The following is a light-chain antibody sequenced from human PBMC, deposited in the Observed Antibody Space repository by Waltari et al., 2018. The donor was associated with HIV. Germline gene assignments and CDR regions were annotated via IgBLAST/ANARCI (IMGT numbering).Light chain of an antibody. V-gene: IGKV1-33*01. J-gene: IGKJ3*01. CDR1: QDISNY. CDR2: DAS. Sequence: IQITQSPSSLSAPVVDIITITCQASQDISNYLKWYQQKPGKAPKLLIYDASNLETGVPSRFSGSGSGTDFTFTISSLQPEDIATYYCQQYDNLPFTFGPGTKVDIK. CDR3: QQYDNLPFT.